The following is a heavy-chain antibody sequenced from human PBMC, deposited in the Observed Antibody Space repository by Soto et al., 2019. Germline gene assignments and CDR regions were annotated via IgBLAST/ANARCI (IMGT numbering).Heavy chain of an antibody. CDR2: IYWDDDK. J-gene: IGHJ4*02. V-gene: IGHV2-5*02. Sequence: WHALIYWDDDKRYSPSLKSRLTITKDTSKNQVVLTMTNMDPVDTATYYCGHYSSTSSFDYWGQGTLVTVSS. D-gene: IGHD6-13*01. CDR3: GHYSSTSSFDY.